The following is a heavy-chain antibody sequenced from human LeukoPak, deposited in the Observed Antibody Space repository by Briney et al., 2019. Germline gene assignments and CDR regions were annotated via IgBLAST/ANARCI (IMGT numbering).Heavy chain of an antibody. Sequence: GGSLRLSCAASGFTFDDYGMSWVRQAPGKGLEWVSGINGNGGSTGYADSVKGRFTISRDNAKNSLYLQMNSLRAEDTALYYCARVPPITIFGVANYYFDYWGQGTLVTVSS. J-gene: IGHJ4*02. D-gene: IGHD3-3*01. CDR1: GFTFDDYG. V-gene: IGHV3-20*04. CDR3: ARVPPITIFGVANYYFDY. CDR2: INGNGGST.